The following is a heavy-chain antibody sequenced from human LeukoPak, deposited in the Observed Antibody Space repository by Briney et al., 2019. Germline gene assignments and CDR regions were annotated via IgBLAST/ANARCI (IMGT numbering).Heavy chain of an antibody. J-gene: IGHJ5*02. CDR1: GFTFRNFG. V-gene: IGHV3-33*01. Sequence: VRSLRLSCAASGFTFRNFGMHWVRQAPGKGLEWVAIIWYDGINKYCADSVKGRFTISRDNSKNTLYLQMSSLRAEDTAVYYCVTVGMTSIWSYLRFDPRGQGTLVSVSS. D-gene: IGHD1-26*01. CDR3: VTVGMTSIWSYLRFDP. CDR2: IWYDGINK.